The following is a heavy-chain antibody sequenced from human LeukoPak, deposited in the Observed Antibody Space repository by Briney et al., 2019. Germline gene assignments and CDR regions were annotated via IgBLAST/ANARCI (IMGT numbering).Heavy chain of an antibody. D-gene: IGHD3-10*01. V-gene: IGHV1-2*02. Sequence: ASVKGSCKAFGYTFTGYYMHWVRQAPGQGVEGMGWIEPNSGDTNYPEKFQGRITMTRDTSISTAYMELSSLRSEDTAVYYCAILAYGSGSGDYWGQGTLVTVSS. CDR1: GYTFTGYY. J-gene: IGHJ4*02. CDR2: IEPNSGDT. CDR3: AILAYGSGSGDY.